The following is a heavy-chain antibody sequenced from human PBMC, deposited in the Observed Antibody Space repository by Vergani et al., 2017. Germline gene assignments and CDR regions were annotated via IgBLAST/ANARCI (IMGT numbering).Heavy chain of an antibody. V-gene: IGHV2-26*01. CDR2: IFSNDEK. D-gene: IGHD3-3*01. J-gene: IGHJ5*02. CDR1: GFSLSNARMG. Sequence: QVTLKESGPVLVKPTETLTLTCTVSGFSLSNARMGVSWIRQPPGKALEWLAHIFSNDEKSYSTSLKSRLTISKDTSKSQVVLTMTNMDPVDTATYYCAHTWFWSGILNWFDPWGQGTLVTVSS. CDR3: AHTWFWSGILNWFDP.